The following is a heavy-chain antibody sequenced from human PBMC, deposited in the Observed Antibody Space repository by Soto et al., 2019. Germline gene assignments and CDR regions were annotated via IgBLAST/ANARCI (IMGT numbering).Heavy chain of an antibody. Sequence: EVQLLESGGGLVQPGGSLRLSCAASGFTFSSYAMSWVRQAPGKGLEWVSAISGSGGSTYYADSVKGRFTISRDNSKNTLYLQMNSLRAEDTAVYYCAKDLSILPSLVKYYYYYYGMDVWGQGTTVTVSS. V-gene: IGHV3-23*01. D-gene: IGHD6-13*01. CDR3: AKDLSILPSLVKYYYYYYGMDV. CDR2: ISGSGGST. J-gene: IGHJ6*02. CDR1: GFTFSSYA.